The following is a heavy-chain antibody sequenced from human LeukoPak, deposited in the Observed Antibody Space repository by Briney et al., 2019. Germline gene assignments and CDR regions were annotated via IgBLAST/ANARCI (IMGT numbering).Heavy chain of an antibody. V-gene: IGHV3-30*18. CDR1: GFTFSSYG. Sequence: GALRLSCAASGFTFSSYGMHWVRPAPGKGLEWVSVISYDGSNKYYADSVKGRFTISRDNSKNTLYLQMNSMRAEDTTVYYCAKATVDYWGQGTLVTVSS. J-gene: IGHJ4*02. CDR2: ISYDGSNK. CDR3: AKATVDY.